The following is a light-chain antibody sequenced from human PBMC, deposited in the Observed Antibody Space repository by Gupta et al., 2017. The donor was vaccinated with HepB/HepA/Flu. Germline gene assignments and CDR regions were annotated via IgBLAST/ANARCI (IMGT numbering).Light chain of an antibody. CDR1: QGISNH. Sequence: DIPMTHSPSSLSASVGDIVTITCRASQGISNHLVWYQQRPGEVPKVLIYHASTLLPGVPSRFSGSGSGTDFTLTISSLQPEDVATYYCQHYDSAPRTFGQGTKVEIK. V-gene: IGKV1-27*01. J-gene: IGKJ2*02. CDR3: QHYDSAPRT. CDR2: HAS.